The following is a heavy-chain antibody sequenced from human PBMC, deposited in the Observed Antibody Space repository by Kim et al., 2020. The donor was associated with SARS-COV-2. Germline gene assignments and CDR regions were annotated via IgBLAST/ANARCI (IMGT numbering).Heavy chain of an antibody. J-gene: IGHJ4*02. CDR2: VYSGGSR. CDR3: AGALEGGGRGVFHY. CDR1: GFTVSTRY. V-gene: IGHV3-53*01. D-gene: IGHD3-16*01. Sequence: GGSLRLSCAGSGFTVSTRYMSWVRQAPGKGLEWVSVVYSGGSRYFADSVMGRFTISGDNSKNTVYLQMNRLRAEDTAVYYCAGALEGGGRGVFHYWGQGTVVTVSS.